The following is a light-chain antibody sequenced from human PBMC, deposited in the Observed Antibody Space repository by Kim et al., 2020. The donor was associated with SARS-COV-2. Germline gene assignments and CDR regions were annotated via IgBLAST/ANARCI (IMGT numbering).Light chain of an antibody. V-gene: IGKV1-8*01. Sequence: AVPMTQSPSSLSASTGDRVTITCRASQGISSYLAWYQQKPGKAPKLLIYAASTLQSGVPSRFSGSGSGTDFTLTIGCLQSEDFATYYCQQYYMYPPSFGGGTKVDIK. CDR2: AAS. J-gene: IGKJ4*01. CDR3: QQYYMYPPS. CDR1: QGISSY.